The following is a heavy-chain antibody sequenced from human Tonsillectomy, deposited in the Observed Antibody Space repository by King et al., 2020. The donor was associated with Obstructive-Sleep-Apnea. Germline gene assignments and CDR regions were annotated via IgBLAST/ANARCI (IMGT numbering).Heavy chain of an antibody. CDR1: GFTFDDSA. V-gene: IGHV3-9*01. CDR2: ISWNSDSR. CDR3: AKENGXXSRWFDP. Sequence: VQLVESGGGLVQPGRSLRLSCAASGFTFDDSAMHWVRQGPGKGLEWVAGISWNSDSRGYADSVKGRFTIYRDNAKNSLYLQMNSLRAEDTALYYCAKENGXXSRWFDPWGQGTLVTVSS. D-gene: IGHD4-23*01. J-gene: IGHJ5*02.